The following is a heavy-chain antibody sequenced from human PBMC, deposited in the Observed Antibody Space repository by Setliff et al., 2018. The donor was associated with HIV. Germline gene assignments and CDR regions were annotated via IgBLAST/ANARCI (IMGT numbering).Heavy chain of an antibody. D-gene: IGHD3-16*01. CDR2: INAGNGDT. Sequence: ASVKVSCKASGYIFTNYIIHWVRQAPGQRLEWLGWINAGNGDTRYSQKFQGRIYITRDTSATTVYMELSRLRSEDTGLYYCARGGPFLPFYFNFWGQGTLVTVSS. CDR3: ARGGPFLPFYFNF. CDR1: GYIFTNYI. V-gene: IGHV1-3*01. J-gene: IGHJ4*02.